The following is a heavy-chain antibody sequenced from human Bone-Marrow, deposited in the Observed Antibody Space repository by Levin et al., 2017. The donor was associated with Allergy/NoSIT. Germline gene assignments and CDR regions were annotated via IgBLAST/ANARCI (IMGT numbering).Heavy chain of an antibody. J-gene: IGHJ6*02. CDR2: ISSSSSTI. D-gene: IGHD5-18*01. V-gene: IGHV3-48*04. CDR1: GFTFSSYS. CDR3: ARRHSYGYVTTNYYYGMDV. Sequence: RSGGSLRLSCAASGFTFSSYSMNWVRQAPGKGLEWVSYISSSSSTIYYADSVKGRFTISRDNAKNSLYLQMNSLRAEDTAVYYCARRHSYGYVTTNYYYGMDVWGQGTTVTVSS.